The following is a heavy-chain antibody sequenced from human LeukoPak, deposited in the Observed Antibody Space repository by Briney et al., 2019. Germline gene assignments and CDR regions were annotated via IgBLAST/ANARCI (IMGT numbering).Heavy chain of an antibody. CDR2: LRYDGRQK. CDR1: GFPFSSYV. D-gene: IGHD2-15*01. J-gene: IGHJ4*02. V-gene: IGHV3-30*02. Sequence: PGGSLRLSCSASGFPFSSYVMHWVRQAPGKGVGWVAFLRYDGRQKYYAASVKGRFTISRDNPTNTLYLQMNSLRAEDAAVYYCATSPARRYFASWGQGTLIIVSS. CDR3: ATSPARRYFAS.